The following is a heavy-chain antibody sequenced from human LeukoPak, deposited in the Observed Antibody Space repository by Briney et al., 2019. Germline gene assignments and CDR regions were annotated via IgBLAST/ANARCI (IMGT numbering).Heavy chain of an antibody. CDR1: GFTFSTYG. J-gene: IGHJ6*02. CDR2: ISYDGTNK. D-gene: IGHD3-10*01. V-gene: IGHV3-30*18. Sequence: GGSLRLSCAASGFTFSTYGMHRVRQAPGKGLEWVAVISYDGTNKYYADSVKGRFTISRDNSENTLYLQLNSLRTEDTAVYYCAKALWFGELNYWGQGTTVTVSS. CDR3: AKALWFGELNY.